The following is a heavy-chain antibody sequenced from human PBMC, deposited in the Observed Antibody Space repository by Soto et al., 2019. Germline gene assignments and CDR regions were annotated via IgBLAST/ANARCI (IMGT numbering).Heavy chain of an antibody. J-gene: IGHJ3*02. V-gene: IGHV1-2*02. D-gene: IGHD3-3*01. CDR3: ARDSSGYNDIDAFDI. Sequence: SVKVSCKASGYTFTGYYMHWVRQAPGQGLEWMGWINPNSGGTNYAQKFQGRVTMTRDTSISTAYMELSRLRSDDTAVYYCARDSSGYNDIDAFDIWGQGTMVTVSS. CDR1: GYTFTGYY. CDR2: INPNSGGT.